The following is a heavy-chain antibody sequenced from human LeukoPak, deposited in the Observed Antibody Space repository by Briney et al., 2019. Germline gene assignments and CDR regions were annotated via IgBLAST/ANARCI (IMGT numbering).Heavy chain of an antibody. CDR3: ARYTIFGVVRNFDY. V-gene: IGHV4-61*08. CDR1: GGSISSGGYS. D-gene: IGHD3-3*01. Sequence: PSETLSLTCAVSGGSISSGGYSWSWIRQPPGKGLEWIGYIYYSGSTNYNPSLKSRVTISVDTSKNQFSLKLSSVTAADTAVYYCARYTIFGVVRNFDYWGQGTLVTVSS. CDR2: IYYSGST. J-gene: IGHJ4*02.